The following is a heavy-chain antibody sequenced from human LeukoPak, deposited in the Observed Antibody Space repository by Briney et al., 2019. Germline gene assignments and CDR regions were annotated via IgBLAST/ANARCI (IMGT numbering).Heavy chain of an antibody. CDR3: ARQSTIAAARIDP. CDR2: IYYSGSA. J-gene: IGHJ5*02. V-gene: IGHV4-39*01. D-gene: IGHD6-25*01. CDR1: GGSISDSNYY. Sequence: MASETLSLTCTVSGGSISDSNYYWGWIRQPPGRGLEWIANIYYSGSAYYSPSLKSRVTVSIDTSKNQFSLKLNSVTAADTAVYYCARQSTIAAARIDPWGQGTLVTVSS.